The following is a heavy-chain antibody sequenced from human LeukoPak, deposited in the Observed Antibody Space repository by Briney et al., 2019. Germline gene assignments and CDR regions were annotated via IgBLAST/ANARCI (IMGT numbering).Heavy chain of an antibody. CDR3: ARDGMAWSSSWDAFDY. CDR2: IIPIFGTA. Sequence: SVKVSCKASGGTFSSYAISWVRQAPGQGLEWMGGIIPIFGTANYAQKFQGRVTITADESTSTAYMELSSLRSEDTAVYYCARDGMAWSSSWDAFDYWGQGTLVTVSS. J-gene: IGHJ4*02. CDR1: GGTFSSYA. V-gene: IGHV1-69*01. D-gene: IGHD6-13*01.